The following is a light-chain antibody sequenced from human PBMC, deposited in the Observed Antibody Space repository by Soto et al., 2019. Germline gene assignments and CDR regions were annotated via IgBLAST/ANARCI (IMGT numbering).Light chain of an antibody. J-gene: IGLJ2*01. CDR1: VLAKKY. CDR2: KDS. V-gene: IGLV3-27*01. CDR3: YSAADNIVV. Sequence: SYELTQPSSVSVSPGQTARITCSGDVLAKKYARWFQQKPGQAPVLVIYKDSERPSGIPERFSGSSSGTTVTLTISGAQVEDEADYYCYSAADNIVVFGGGTKVTVL.